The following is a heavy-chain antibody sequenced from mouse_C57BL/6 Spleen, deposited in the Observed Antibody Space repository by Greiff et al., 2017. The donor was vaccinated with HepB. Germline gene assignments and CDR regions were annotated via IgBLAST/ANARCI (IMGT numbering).Heavy chain of an antibody. D-gene: IGHD2-5*01. J-gene: IGHJ3*01. CDR1: GYAFSSYW. V-gene: IGHV1-80*01. CDR2: IYPGDGDT. Sequence: VQLKESGAELVKPGASVKISCKASGYAFSSYWMNWVKQRPGKGLEWIGQIYPGDGDTNYNGKFKGKATLTADKSSSTAYMQLSSLTSEDSAVYFCARALYYSNYGFAYWGQGTLVTVSA. CDR3: ARALYYSNYGFAY.